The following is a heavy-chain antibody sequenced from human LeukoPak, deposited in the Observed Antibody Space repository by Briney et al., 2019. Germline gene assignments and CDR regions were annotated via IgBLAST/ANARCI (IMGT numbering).Heavy chain of an antibody. CDR1: GGSFSGYY. V-gene: IGHV4-59*01. CDR2: IYYSGST. J-gene: IGHJ5*02. CDR3: ARADYDILTGPPPFNWFDP. D-gene: IGHD3-9*01. Sequence: SETLSLTCAVYGGSFSGYYWSWIRQPPGKGLEWIGYIYYSGSTNYNPSLKSRVTISVDTSKNQFSLKLSSVTAADTAVYCCARADYDILTGPPPFNWFDPWGQGTLVTVSS.